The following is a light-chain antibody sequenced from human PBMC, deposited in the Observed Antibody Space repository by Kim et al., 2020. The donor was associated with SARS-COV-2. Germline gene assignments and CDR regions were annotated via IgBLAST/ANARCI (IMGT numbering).Light chain of an antibody. J-gene: IGKJ5*01. CDR2: GAS. CDR3: QQYNNWIT. Sequence: SVSPGEGATLSCRASQIVSSSLAWYQQKPGQAPRLLIYGASTRATGIPDRFSGSGSGTEFTLTIDSLQSEDFAVYYCQQYNNWITFGQGTRLEIK. CDR1: QIVSSS. V-gene: IGKV3-15*01.